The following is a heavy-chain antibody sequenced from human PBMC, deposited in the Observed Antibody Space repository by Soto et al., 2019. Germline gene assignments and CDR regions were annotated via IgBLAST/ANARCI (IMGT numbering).Heavy chain of an antibody. V-gene: IGHV3-30*18. CDR3: AKDYGDYPNYYFDY. CDR2: ISYDGSNK. J-gene: IGHJ4*02. Sequence: QVQLVESGGGVVQPGRSLRLSCAASGFTFSSYGMHWVRQAPGKGLEWVAVISYDGSNKYYADSVKGRFTISRVNSKNTLYLQMNSLRAEDTAVYYCAKDYGDYPNYYFDYWGQGTLVTVSS. D-gene: IGHD4-17*01. CDR1: GFTFSSYG.